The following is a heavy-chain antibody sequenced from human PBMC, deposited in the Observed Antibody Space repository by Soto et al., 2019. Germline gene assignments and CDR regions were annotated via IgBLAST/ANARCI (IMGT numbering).Heavy chain of an antibody. D-gene: IGHD3-3*01. J-gene: IGHJ4*02. CDR2: IYYSGST. CDR1: GGSISSSSYY. Sequence: QLQLQASGPGLVKPSETLSLTCTVSGGSISSSSYYWGWIRQPPGKGLEWIGSIYYSGSTYYNPSLKSRVTISVDTSKNQFSLKLSSVTAADTAVYYCARHLRFLEWFPDYFDYWGQGTLVTVSS. CDR3: ARHLRFLEWFPDYFDY. V-gene: IGHV4-39*01.